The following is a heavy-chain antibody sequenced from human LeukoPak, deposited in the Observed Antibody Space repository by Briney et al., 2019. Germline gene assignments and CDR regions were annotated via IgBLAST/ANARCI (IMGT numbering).Heavy chain of an antibody. Sequence: SETLSLTCTVSDDSIRGSIYFWSWIRQPPGKGLEWIGYVSYSGSTDYSPSLKGRVAISVDTSKNQFSLKLSSVTAADTAIYYCARGSWTGSSWDRIWFDPWGQGTLVTVSS. J-gene: IGHJ5*02. CDR2: VSYSGST. D-gene: IGHD6-13*01. CDR1: DDSIRGSIYF. V-gene: IGHV4-61*01. CDR3: ARGSWTGSSWDRIWFDP.